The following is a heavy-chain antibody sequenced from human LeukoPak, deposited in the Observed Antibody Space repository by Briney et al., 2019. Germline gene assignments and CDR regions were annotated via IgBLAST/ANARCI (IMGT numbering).Heavy chain of an antibody. V-gene: IGHV3-7*03. J-gene: IGHJ6*02. CDR3: AREGKDYDFWSGYSGILYYYYGMDV. CDR1: GFTFSSYW. Sequence: GGSLRLSCAASGFTFSSYWMSWVRQAPGKGLEWVANIKQDGSEKYYVDSVKGRFTISRDNAKNSLYLRMNSLRAEDTAVYYCAREGKDYDFWSGYSGILYYYYGMDVWGQGTTVTVSS. D-gene: IGHD3-3*01. CDR2: IKQDGSEK.